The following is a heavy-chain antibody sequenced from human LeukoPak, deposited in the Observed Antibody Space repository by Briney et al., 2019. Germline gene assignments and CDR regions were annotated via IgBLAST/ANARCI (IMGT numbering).Heavy chain of an antibody. Sequence: GASVKVSCKVSGYTLTELSMHWVRQAPGKGLEWMGGFDPEDGETIYAQNFQGRVTMTTDTSTTTAYMELRRLRSDDTAVYFCARDPGELIVATTFDYWGQGTLVTVSS. V-gene: IGHV1-24*01. J-gene: IGHJ4*02. CDR2: FDPEDGET. CDR3: ARDPGELIVATTFDY. CDR1: GYTLTELS. D-gene: IGHD5-12*01.